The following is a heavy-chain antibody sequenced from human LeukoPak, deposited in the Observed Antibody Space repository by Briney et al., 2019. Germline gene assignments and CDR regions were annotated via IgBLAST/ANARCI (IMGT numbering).Heavy chain of an antibody. CDR3: ATGGRSGMAFDF. D-gene: IGHD2-8*01. Sequence: PGGSLRLSCSFSGFIATSNYMAWVRQFPGKGLQWISFIYGGGNTLYADSVRDRFSISRDNSKSTLYLQMSSLRVEDTAVYYCATGGRSGMAFDFWGQGTLVTVSS. V-gene: IGHV3-53*01. CDR2: IYGGGNT. J-gene: IGHJ4*02. CDR1: GFIATSNY.